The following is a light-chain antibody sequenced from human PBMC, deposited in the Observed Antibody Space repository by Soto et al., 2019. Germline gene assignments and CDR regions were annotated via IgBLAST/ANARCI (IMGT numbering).Light chain of an antibody. CDR3: CSYTTSTTYV. V-gene: IGLV2-14*03. CDR1: VSDVGGYDS. J-gene: IGLJ1*01. CDR2: GVN. Sequence: QSVLAHPASLSGSPGQSITISCTGTVSDVGGYDSVSWYQQHPGRAPKLIIYGVNNRPSGVSNRFSASKSADTASLTISGLQAEDEANYYCCSYTTSTTYVFGTGTRSPS.